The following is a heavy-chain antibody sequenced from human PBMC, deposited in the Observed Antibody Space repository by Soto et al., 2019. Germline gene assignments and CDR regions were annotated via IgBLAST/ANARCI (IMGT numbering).Heavy chain of an antibody. V-gene: IGHV1-69*01. CDR2: IMPFIGTT. D-gene: IGHD6-13*01. J-gene: IGHJ4*02. CDR1: GDTFSSYV. CDR3: ARGGYSSSWRFDY. Sequence: QVQLVQSGAEVQKPGSSVRVSCKASGDTFSSYVISWVRQAPGQGLEWMGGIMPFIGTTNYAQKFQGRVTITADESTSTVYMELSSLRSEDTAVYYCARGGYSSSWRFDYWGQGTLVSVSS.